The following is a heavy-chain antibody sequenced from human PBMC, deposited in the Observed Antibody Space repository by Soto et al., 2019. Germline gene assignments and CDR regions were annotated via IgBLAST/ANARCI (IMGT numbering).Heavy chain of an antibody. V-gene: IGHV6-1*01. CDR1: GDSVSSNSAA. CDR3: ARGGLGIAVAGTDY. J-gene: IGHJ4*02. D-gene: IGHD6-19*01. Sequence: XQPLSLPSAISGDSVSSNSAACNWIRHSPSRGLEWLGRTYYRSKWYNDYAVSVKSRITINPDTSKNQFSLQLNSVTPEDTAVYYCARGGLGIAVAGTDYWGQGTLVTVSS. CDR2: TYYRSKWYN.